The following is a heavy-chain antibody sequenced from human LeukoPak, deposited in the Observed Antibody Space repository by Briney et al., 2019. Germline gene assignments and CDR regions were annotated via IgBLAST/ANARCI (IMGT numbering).Heavy chain of an antibody. Sequence: ASVKDSCKASGYTFTSYGISWVRQAPGQGLEWMGSIRPYNGNTNYAQKLQGRVTMTTDTSTSTAYMELRSLRSDDTAVYYCARDQYDYVWGSYRPYFDYWGQGTLVTVSS. CDR1: GYTFTSYG. CDR3: ARDQYDYVWGSYRPYFDY. D-gene: IGHD3-16*02. V-gene: IGHV1-18*01. J-gene: IGHJ4*02. CDR2: IRPYNGNT.